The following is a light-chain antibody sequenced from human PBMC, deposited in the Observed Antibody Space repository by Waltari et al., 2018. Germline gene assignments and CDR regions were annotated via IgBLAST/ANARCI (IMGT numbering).Light chain of an antibody. CDR2: STN. CDR1: SGSVSTSYP. V-gene: IGLV8-61*01. Sequence: QTVVTHAPSLSVSPGGTVTLTCGLSSGSVSTSYPPTWYQQTPGPAPRTLIYSTNTRSSGVPDRFSGSILGNKAALTITGAQADDESDYYCVLYMGSGTWVFGGGTKLTVL. J-gene: IGLJ3*02. CDR3: VLYMGSGTWV.